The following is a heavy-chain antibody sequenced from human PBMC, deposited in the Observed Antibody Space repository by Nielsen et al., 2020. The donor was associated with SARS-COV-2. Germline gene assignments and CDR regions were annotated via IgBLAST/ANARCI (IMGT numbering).Heavy chain of an antibody. Sequence: SETLSLTCTVSGGSISSGDYYWSWIRQPPGKGLEWIGCIYYSGSTYYNPSLKSRVTISVDTSKNQFSLKLSSVTAADTAVYYCARGAGKWADYWGQGTLVTVSS. D-gene: IGHD1-26*01. CDR1: GGSISSGDYY. J-gene: IGHJ4*02. V-gene: IGHV4-30-4*01. CDR2: IYYSGST. CDR3: ARGAGKWADY.